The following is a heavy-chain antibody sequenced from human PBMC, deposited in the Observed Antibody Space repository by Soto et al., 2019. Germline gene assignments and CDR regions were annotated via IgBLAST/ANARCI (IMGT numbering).Heavy chain of an antibody. CDR3: ARIPVDTSMIYWLDP. J-gene: IGHJ5*02. D-gene: IGHD5-18*01. CDR2: IYYSGNT. V-gene: IGHV4-61*08. CDR1: GGSVSSGDYY. Sequence: QVQLQESGPGLVKPSETLSLTCTVSGGSVSSGDYYWSWIRQPPEKGLEWIGSIYYSGNTNYNPSLKSRVIISVDTSKNLFSLKLTSVTAADTAVYYCARIPVDTSMIYWLDPWGQGTLVTVSS.